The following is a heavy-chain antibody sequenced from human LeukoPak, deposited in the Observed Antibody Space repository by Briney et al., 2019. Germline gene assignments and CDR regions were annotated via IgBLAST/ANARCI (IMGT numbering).Heavy chain of an antibody. D-gene: IGHD5-18*01. CDR3: ARGTGQYNYGHRGAFDT. V-gene: IGHV5-51*01. Sequence: GESLKISCKGSGYTFTNYWIGWVRQMPGKGLEWMGIIYPGDSDTRYSPSFQGQVTISADKSISTAYLQWNSLKASDTAMYHCARGTGQYNYGHRGAFDTWGQGTMVTVSS. J-gene: IGHJ3*02. CDR1: GYTFTNYW. CDR2: IYPGDSDT.